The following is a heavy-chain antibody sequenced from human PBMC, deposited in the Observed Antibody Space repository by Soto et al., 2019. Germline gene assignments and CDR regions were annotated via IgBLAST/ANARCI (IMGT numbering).Heavy chain of an antibody. CDR3: ARRGIAAAGSSYNWFDP. V-gene: IGHV4-31*03. Sequence: SETLSLTCTVSGGSISSGGYYWSWIRQHPGKGLEWIGYIYYSGSPYYNPSLKSRVTISADTSKNQFSLKLSSVTAADTAVYYCARRGIAAAGSSYNWFDPWGQGTLVTVSS. CDR1: GGSISSGGYY. J-gene: IGHJ5*02. CDR2: IYYSGSP. D-gene: IGHD6-13*01.